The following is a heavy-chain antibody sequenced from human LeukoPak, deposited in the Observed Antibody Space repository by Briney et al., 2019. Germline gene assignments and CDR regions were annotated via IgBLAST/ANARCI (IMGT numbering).Heavy chain of an antibody. CDR3: VKGVVTFNMDV. D-gene: IGHD3-3*01. Sequence: GGSLRLSCAASGFTFSNYWMHWVRQAPGKGLVWVSRINNDGSSTSYADSVKGRFTISKDNAKKTVYLQMSSLRAEDTAVYYCVKGVVTFNMDVWGKGTTVTVSS. J-gene: IGHJ6*03. CDR1: GFTFSNYW. CDR2: INNDGSST. V-gene: IGHV3-74*01.